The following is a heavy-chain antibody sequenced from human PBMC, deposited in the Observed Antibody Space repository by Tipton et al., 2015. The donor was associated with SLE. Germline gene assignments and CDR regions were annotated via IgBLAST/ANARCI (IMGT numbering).Heavy chain of an antibody. CDR3: ARRTTRSSGYFGAFDI. D-gene: IGHD3-22*01. CDR1: GGSISSGSYY. CDR2: IYYSGST. Sequence: TLSLTCTVSGGSISSGSYYWGWIRQPPGKGLEWIGSIYYSGSTYYNPSLKSRVTISVDTSKNQFSLKLSSVTAAETAVYYCARRTTRSSGYFGAFDIWGLGTMVIVSS. J-gene: IGHJ3*02. V-gene: IGHV4-39*01.